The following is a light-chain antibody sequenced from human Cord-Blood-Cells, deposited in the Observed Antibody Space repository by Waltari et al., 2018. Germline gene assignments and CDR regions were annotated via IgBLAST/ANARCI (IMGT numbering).Light chain of an antibody. V-gene: IGKV1-33*01. CDR2: DAS. CDR1: QDISNY. Sequence: DIQMTQSPSSLSASVGDRVTITCQASQDISNYLNWYQQKPGKVPKLLIYDASNLETGVPSRFSGSGSGTDFTFTISSLQPEDIATYYCQQYDNLPPEFTFGPGTKVDIK. CDR3: QQYDNLPPEFT. J-gene: IGKJ3*01.